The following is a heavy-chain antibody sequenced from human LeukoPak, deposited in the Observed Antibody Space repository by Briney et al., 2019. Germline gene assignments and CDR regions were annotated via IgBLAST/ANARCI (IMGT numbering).Heavy chain of an antibody. Sequence: GGSLRLSCAASGFTFSSYAMSWVRQAPGKGLEWVSAISAGGSTYYADSVKGRFIISRDNSKNTLYLQMNSLRAEDTGVYYCAKRGQYYYDSSGYYYQDWGQGTLVIVSS. CDR3: AKRGQYYYDSSGYYYQD. V-gene: IGHV3-23*01. CDR1: GFTFSSYA. D-gene: IGHD3-22*01. CDR2: ISAGGST. J-gene: IGHJ4*02.